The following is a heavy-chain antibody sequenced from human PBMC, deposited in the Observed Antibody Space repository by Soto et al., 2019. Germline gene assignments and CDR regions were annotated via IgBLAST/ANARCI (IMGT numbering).Heavy chain of an antibody. D-gene: IGHD3-10*01. J-gene: IGHJ6*02. Sequence: KTSQTLSLTCTVSVDSITTYYWNWIRQPAGKGLEWIGRIDASGNTNYNPSLNSRVTLSVDTSKKQFSLKLTSVTAADTAVYYCARFSNKWFQTEGMDVWGQGTTVTVSS. CDR3: ARFSNKWFQTEGMDV. CDR1: VDSITTYY. CDR2: IDASGNT. V-gene: IGHV4-4*07.